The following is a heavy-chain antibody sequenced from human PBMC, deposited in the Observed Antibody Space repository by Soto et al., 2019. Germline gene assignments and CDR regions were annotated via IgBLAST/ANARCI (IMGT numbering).Heavy chain of an antibody. Sequence: QVQLVQSGAEVKKPGASVKVSCKASGYTFTSYDIHWVRQATGQGPEWMGWMNPNTGNTGYAQKFQGRVTMTRNTSISTAYMELSSLRSEDTAVYYCARGRAITGTMPSWGQGTLVTVSS. CDR2: MNPNTGNT. J-gene: IGHJ5*02. CDR3: ARGRAITGTMPS. CDR1: GYTFTSYD. V-gene: IGHV1-8*01. D-gene: IGHD1-20*01.